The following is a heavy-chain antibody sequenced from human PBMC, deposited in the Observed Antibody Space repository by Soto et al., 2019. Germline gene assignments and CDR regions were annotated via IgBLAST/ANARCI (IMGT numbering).Heavy chain of an antibody. D-gene: IGHD2-2*01. V-gene: IGHV3-23*01. CDR1: GITFSSYA. J-gene: IGHJ4*02. CDR3: TTRGTSAVACAY. CDR2: ISGSASST. Sequence: EVQLLESGGGLVQPGGSLRLSCAVSGITFSSYALSWVRQAPGKGLDWVSVISGSASSTYYGNSVRGRFTISRDNSKDSPYSERNGLRPVYMTVQHWTTRGTSAVACAYWGQAIRVSVP.